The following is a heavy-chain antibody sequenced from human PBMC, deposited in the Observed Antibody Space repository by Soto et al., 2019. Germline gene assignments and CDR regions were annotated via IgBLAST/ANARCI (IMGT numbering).Heavy chain of an antibody. V-gene: IGHV4-59*12. CDR1: GGSISSYY. CDR2: IYYSGST. J-gene: IGHJ6*03. CDR3: AREVYSLFYYHYYYMDV. Sequence: PSETLSLTCTVSGGSISSYYWSWIRQPPGKGLEWIGYIYYSGSTNYNPSLKSRVTISVDTSKNQFSLKLNSVTPEDTAVYYCAREVYSLFYYHYYYMDVWGKGTTVTVSS. D-gene: IGHD2-21*01.